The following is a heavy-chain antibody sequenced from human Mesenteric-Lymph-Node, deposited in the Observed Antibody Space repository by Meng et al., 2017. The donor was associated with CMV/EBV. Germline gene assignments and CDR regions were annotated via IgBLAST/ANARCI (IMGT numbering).Heavy chain of an antibody. Sequence: SLKISCAASGFTFEDYAIHWVRQAPGKGLEWVSGISWNSGIIGYADSVKGRFTISRDDSKNTLYLQMNSLRTEDTALYYCARDAADWNLDYWGQGTLVTVSS. CDR2: ISWNSGII. CDR3: ARDAADWNLDY. CDR1: GFTFEDYA. J-gene: IGHJ4*02. D-gene: IGHD1-1*01. V-gene: IGHV3-9*01.